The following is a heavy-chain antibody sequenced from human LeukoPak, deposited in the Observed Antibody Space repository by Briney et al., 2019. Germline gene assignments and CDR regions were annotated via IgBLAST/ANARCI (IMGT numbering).Heavy chain of an antibody. CDR1: GFTFDDYA. Sequence: PGGSLRLSCAASGFTFDDYAMHWVRQAPGKGLEWVSGISWNSGSIGYADSVKGRFTISRDNAKNSLYLQMNSLGAEDTALYYCARSGSYWAFDIWGQGTMVTVSS. J-gene: IGHJ3*02. CDR3: ARSGSYWAFDI. D-gene: IGHD1-26*01. CDR2: ISWNSGSI. V-gene: IGHV3-9*01.